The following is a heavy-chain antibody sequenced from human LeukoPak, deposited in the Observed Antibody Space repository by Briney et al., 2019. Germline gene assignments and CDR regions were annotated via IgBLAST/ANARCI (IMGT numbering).Heavy chain of an antibody. J-gene: IGHJ4*02. D-gene: IGHD2-15*01. Sequence: PGGSLRLSCAASGFTFSSYWMSWVRQAPGKGLEWVSAISGSGGSTYYADSVKGRFTISRDNSKNTLYLQMNSLRAEDTAVYYCARILGYCSGGSCYSTVTTDYWGQGTLVTVSS. V-gene: IGHV3-23*01. CDR1: GFTFSSYW. CDR2: ISGSGGST. CDR3: ARILGYCSGGSCYSTVTTDY.